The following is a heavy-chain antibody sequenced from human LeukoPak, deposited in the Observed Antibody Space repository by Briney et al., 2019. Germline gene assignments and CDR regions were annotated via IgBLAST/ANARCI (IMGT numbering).Heavy chain of an antibody. J-gene: IGHJ5*02. Sequence: SQTLSLTCTVSGGSISSGSYYWSWIRQPAGKGLEWIGHIYTSGSTNYNPSLKSRVTISVDTSKNQFSLKLSSVTAADTAVYYCARHTAGTWWFDPWGQGTLVTVSS. CDR2: IYTSGST. V-gene: IGHV4-61*09. CDR3: ARHTAGTWWFDP. CDR1: GGSISSGSYY. D-gene: IGHD6-13*01.